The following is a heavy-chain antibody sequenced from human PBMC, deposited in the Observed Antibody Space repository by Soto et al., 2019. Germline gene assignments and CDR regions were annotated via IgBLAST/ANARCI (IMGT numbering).Heavy chain of an antibody. V-gene: IGHV3-30-3*01. CDR1: GFTFSSYA. CDR2: ISYDRSTP. Sequence: RLSCAASGFTFSSYAMHWVRQAPGKGLEWVSVISYDRSTPSSADSMKGRFTITRDNSKNTLYLHKNNLRAEGTAVYYCARDQRKRYGMDVWGQGTTVTVSS. CDR3: ARDQRKRYGMDV. J-gene: IGHJ6*02.